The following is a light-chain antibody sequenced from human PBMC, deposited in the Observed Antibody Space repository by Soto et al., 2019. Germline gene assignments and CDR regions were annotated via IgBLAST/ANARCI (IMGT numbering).Light chain of an antibody. J-gene: IGKJ1*01. CDR3: QQYTNWPSWT. CDR2: GAS. V-gene: IGKV3-15*01. Sequence: EKVMTQSPATLSMSPGERATLSCRASQSVGSFLAWYQQKPGQAPRLLIYGASNRATGIPARFSGSGSGTEFTLTISRLQSEDFAVYYCQQYTNWPSWTFGQGTKVE. CDR1: QSVGSF.